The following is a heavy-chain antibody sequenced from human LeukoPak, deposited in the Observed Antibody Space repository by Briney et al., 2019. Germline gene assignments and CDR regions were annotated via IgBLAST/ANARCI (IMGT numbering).Heavy chain of an antibody. Sequence: GGSLRLSCAASGFTFSSYAMHWVRQAPGKGLEWVSVIYSGGSTYYADSVKGRFTISRDNSKNTLYLQMNSLRAEDTAVYYCAREFYDSSGYYYLYYFDYWGQGTLVTVSS. CDR2: IYSGGST. CDR3: AREFYDSSGYYYLYYFDY. V-gene: IGHV3-66*01. D-gene: IGHD3-22*01. J-gene: IGHJ4*02. CDR1: GFTFSSYA.